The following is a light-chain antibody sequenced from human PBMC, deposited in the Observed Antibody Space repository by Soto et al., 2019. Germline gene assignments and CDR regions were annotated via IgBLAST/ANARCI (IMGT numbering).Light chain of an antibody. CDR2: GNI. CDR1: SSNIGAGYD. J-gene: IGLJ2*01. Sequence: QSVLTQPPSVSGAPGQRVTISCTGSSSNIGAGYDVHWYQQRPGTAPKLLIFGNINRPSGVPDRFSGSKSGTSASLAITGLQAEDEGDYYCSSYTVTNTLLFGGGTKLTVL. V-gene: IGLV1-40*01. CDR3: SSYTVTNTLL.